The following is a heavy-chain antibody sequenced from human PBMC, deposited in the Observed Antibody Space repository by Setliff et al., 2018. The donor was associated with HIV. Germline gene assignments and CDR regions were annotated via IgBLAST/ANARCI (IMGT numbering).Heavy chain of an antibody. J-gene: IGHJ4*02. CDR2: INHRGST. CDR3: ARESPSSSWFYFDF. Sequence: SETLSLTCAVYGGSFSDYYWTWIRQSPGKGLEWIGEINHRGSTNYNPSLKSRVTVSVDTSKNQFSLKLGSVTAAGTAVYYCARESPSSSWFYFDFWGQGTLVTVSS. CDR1: GGSFSDYY. D-gene: IGHD6-13*01. V-gene: IGHV4-34*01.